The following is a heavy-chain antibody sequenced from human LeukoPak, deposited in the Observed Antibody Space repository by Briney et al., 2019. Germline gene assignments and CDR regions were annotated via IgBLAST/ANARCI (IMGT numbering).Heavy chain of an antibody. CDR1: GFTFSSYA. CDR2: ISYDGSNK. J-gene: IGHJ6*03. V-gene: IGHV3-30*04. D-gene: IGHD2-8*02. CDR3: AKGYSWSYYYMDV. Sequence: PGGSLRLSCAASGFTFSSYAMHWVRQAPGKGLEWVAVISYDGSNKYYADSVKGRFTISRDNSKNSLYLQMNSLRAEDTALYYCAKGYSWSYYYMDVWGKGTTVTVSS.